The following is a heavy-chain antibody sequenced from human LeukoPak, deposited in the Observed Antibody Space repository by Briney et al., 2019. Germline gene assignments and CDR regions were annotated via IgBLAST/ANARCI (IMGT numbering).Heavy chain of an antibody. CDR1: GYTFTSYD. CDR3: ARASISGRRAFDI. CDR2: MNPNSGNT. J-gene: IGHJ3*02. D-gene: IGHD3-10*01. Sequence: ASVKVSCKPSGYTFTSYDINWGRHATGQGHEWMGWMNPNSGNTGYAQKFQGRVTMTRNTSISTAYMELSSLRSEDTAVYYCARASISGRRAFDIGGQGTMVTVSS. V-gene: IGHV1-8*01.